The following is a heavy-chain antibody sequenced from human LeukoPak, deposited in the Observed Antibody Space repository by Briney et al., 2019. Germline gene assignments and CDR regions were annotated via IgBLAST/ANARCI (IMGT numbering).Heavy chain of an antibody. CDR1: GFTFSSYW. Sequence: GGSLRLSCAASGFTFSSYWMHWVRQAPGKGLVWVSRINTDGSSTSYADSVKGRFTISRDNAKNSLYLQMNSLRAEDTAVFFCASFHSGSDSLDYWGQGTLVTVSS. J-gene: IGHJ4*02. CDR3: ASFHSGSDSLDY. V-gene: IGHV3-74*01. D-gene: IGHD1-26*01. CDR2: INTDGSST.